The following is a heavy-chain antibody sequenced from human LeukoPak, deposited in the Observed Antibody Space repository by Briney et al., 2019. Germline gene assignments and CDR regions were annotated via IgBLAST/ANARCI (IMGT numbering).Heavy chain of an antibody. CDR3: ARHPGSGRTSYWYFDL. Sequence: SETLSLTCTVSGGSISSGGYYWSWIRQHPGKGLEWIGYIYYSGSTYYNPSLKSRVTISVDTSKNQFSLKLSSVTAADTAVYYCARHPGSGRTSYWYFDLWGRGTLVTVSS. CDR1: GGSISSGGYY. D-gene: IGHD3-10*01. V-gene: IGHV4-31*03. CDR2: IYYSGST. J-gene: IGHJ2*01.